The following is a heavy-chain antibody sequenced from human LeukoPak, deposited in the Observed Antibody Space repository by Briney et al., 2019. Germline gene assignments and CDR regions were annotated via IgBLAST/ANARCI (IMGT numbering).Heavy chain of an antibody. CDR2: IIPIFGSA. V-gene: IGHV1-69*05. D-gene: IGHD1-26*01. CDR1: GGTFSSYA. J-gene: IGHJ4*02. Sequence: GASVKVSCKASGGTFSSYAISWVRQAPGQGLEWMGGIIPIFGSANYAQNFQGRVTMTTDTAVTTAYMDLDGLISDDAAVYFCARGPIGGLRKGFDIWGQGTLVTVSS. CDR3: ARGPIGGLRKGFDI.